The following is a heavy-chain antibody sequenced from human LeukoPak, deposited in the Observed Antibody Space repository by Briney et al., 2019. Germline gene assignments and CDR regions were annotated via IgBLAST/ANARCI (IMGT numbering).Heavy chain of an antibody. D-gene: IGHD4-11*01. CDR1: GGPLSGYY. V-gene: IGHV4-34*01. J-gene: IGHJ5*02. Sequence: PSETLSLTCAVHGGPLSGYYWSWIRQPPGKGLEWIGEINLGGSSNYNPSLKNRVTMSVDTSKNQFSLKVKSVTAAVTAVYYCARVPVTANWFDPWGQGTLVTVSS. CDR2: INLGGSS. CDR3: ARVPVTANWFDP.